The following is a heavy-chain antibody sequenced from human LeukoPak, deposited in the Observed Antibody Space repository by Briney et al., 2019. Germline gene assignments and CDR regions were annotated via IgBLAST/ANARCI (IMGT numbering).Heavy chain of an antibody. Sequence: PGGSLRLSCAASGFTFSSYEMNWVRQAPGKGLEWVSFISSSASTIYYADSVKGRFTISRDNAKNSLYLQVNSLRAEDTAVYYCARDIRHSSPYWGQGTLVTVSS. CDR1: GFTFSSYE. CDR3: ARDIRHSSPY. J-gene: IGHJ4*02. CDR2: ISSSASTI. D-gene: IGHD6-13*01. V-gene: IGHV3-48*03.